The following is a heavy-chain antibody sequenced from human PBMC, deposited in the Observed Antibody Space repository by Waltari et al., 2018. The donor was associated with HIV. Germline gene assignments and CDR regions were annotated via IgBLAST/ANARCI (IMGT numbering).Heavy chain of an antibody. CDR2: INTSGST. J-gene: IGHJ6*02. D-gene: IGHD1-26*01. CDR1: GGSISTYY. Sequence: QVQLQESGPGLVKPSETLSLSCTVSGGSISTYYWSWIRQPAGQGLECIWRINTSGSTNYNPSLKSRVTMSVDTSKNQFSLKLSSVTAADTAVYYCAREDRWAHGMDVWGQGTTVTVSS. CDR3: AREDRWAHGMDV. V-gene: IGHV4-4*07.